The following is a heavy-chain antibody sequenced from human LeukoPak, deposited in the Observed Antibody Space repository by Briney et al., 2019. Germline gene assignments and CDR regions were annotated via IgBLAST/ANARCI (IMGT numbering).Heavy chain of an antibody. J-gene: IGHJ4*02. V-gene: IGHV3-23*01. D-gene: IGHD6-13*01. CDR2: VSGSGDRM. Sequence: PGGSLRLSCAAPGFTSSSYALNWVRQAPGKGLEWVATVSGSGDRMYHADSVKGRFTISRDNSKNTIYLQMNSLRAEDTALYYCAKAAAAPGFDFWGQGTLVTVSS. CDR1: GFTSSSYA. CDR3: AKAAAAPGFDF.